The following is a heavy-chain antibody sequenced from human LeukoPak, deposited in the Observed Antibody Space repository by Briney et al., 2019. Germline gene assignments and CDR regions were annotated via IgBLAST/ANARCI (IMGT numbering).Heavy chain of an antibody. J-gene: IGHJ4*02. Sequence: GGSLRLSCAVSGFTFSSYGMNWVRQAPGKGLEWVSSISSSSTYIYYAESVKGRFTISRDNAKNSLYLQMNSLRAEDTAVYYCARVQPHYYDSSGYPPDYWGQGTLVTASS. CDR1: GFTFSSYG. CDR2: ISSSSTYI. CDR3: ARVQPHYYDSSGYPPDY. D-gene: IGHD3-22*01. V-gene: IGHV3-21*04.